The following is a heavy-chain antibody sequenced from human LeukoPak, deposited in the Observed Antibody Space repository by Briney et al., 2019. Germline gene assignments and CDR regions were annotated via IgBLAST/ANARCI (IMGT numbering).Heavy chain of an antibody. CDR1: GFSFGNYA. V-gene: IGHV3-23*01. CDR3: VKDPRDTSRTHWFVS. Sequence: PGGSLRLSCVASGFSFGNYAMSWVRQAPGKGLQWVSQISGTGGATWYAGFARDRFTISRDNSKKTLYLQMSGLRVEDTAMYYCVKDPRDTSRTHWFVSSGQGSLLIVPS. CDR2: ISGTGGAT. J-gene: IGHJ5*01.